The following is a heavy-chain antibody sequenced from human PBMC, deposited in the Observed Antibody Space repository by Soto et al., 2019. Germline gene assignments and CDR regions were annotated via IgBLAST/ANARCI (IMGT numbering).Heavy chain of an antibody. CDR1: GGSFSGYY. D-gene: IGHD5-12*01. Sequence: QVQLQQWGAGLLKPSETLSLTCAVYGGSFSGYYWSWIRQPPGKGLEWIGESNHSGSTNYNPSLKSRVTISVDKSKNQFSLKLSSVTAADMAVYFCARGGSSGYVHWGQGTLVTVSS. V-gene: IGHV4-34*01. CDR3: ARGGSSGYVH. CDR2: SNHSGST. J-gene: IGHJ4*02.